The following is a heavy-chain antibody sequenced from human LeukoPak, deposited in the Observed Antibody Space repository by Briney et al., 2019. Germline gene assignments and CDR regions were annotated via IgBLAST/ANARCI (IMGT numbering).Heavy chain of an antibody. CDR2: ISGSGIST. D-gene: IGHD3-22*01. J-gene: IGHJ3*02. CDR3: AKSWNYYDSSGDDALGI. V-gene: IGHV3-23*01. Sequence: GGSLRLSCAASGFTFSSHGMNWVRQAPGKGLEWVSGISGSGISTYYADSVKGRFTISRDNSKNTLYLQINSLRVEDTAVYYCAKSWNYYDSSGDDALGIWGQGTMVTVSS. CDR1: GFTFSSHG.